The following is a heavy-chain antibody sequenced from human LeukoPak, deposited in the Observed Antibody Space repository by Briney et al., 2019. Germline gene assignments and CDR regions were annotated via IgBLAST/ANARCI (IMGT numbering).Heavy chain of an antibody. J-gene: IGHJ3*02. V-gene: IGHV4-59*01. D-gene: IGHD6-13*01. CDR3: ARGHSSSWNVPENAFDI. Sequence: TSETLSLTCTVSGGSISSYYWSWIRQPPGKGLEWIGYIYYSGSTNYNPSLKSRVTISVDTSKNQFSLKLSSVTAADTAVYYCARGHSSSWNVPENAFDIWGQGTMVTVSS. CDR2: IYYSGST. CDR1: GGSISSYY.